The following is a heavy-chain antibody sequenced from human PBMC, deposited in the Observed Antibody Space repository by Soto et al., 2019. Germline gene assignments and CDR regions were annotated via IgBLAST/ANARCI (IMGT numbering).Heavy chain of an antibody. CDR1: GYTFTSFG. CDR3: AAQCSGGSCYSGANWFDP. D-gene: IGHD2-15*01. Sequence: QVQLVQSGAEVKKPGASVKVSCKASGYTFTSFGMHWVRQAPGQRLEWMGWISAGNGDTKYSQKFQGRVTITRDTSASTAYMELSSLRSEDTAVYYCAAQCSGGSCYSGANWFDPWGQGTLVTVSS. CDR2: ISAGNGDT. V-gene: IGHV1-3*01. J-gene: IGHJ5*02.